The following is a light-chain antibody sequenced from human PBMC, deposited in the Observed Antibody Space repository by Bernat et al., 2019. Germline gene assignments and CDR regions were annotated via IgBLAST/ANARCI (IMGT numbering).Light chain of an antibody. CDR3: SSYSVSSALL. J-gene: IGLJ2*01. CDR1: SSDVGSYDR. V-gene: IGLV2-18*02. Sequence: QSALTQPPSMSGSPGQSVTISCTGSSSDVGSYDRVSWYHQPPGTAPKLLIYEVTNRPSGVPDRFSGSKSGNTASLTISGLQADDECHYYCSSYSVSSALLFGGGTKLTVL. CDR2: EVT.